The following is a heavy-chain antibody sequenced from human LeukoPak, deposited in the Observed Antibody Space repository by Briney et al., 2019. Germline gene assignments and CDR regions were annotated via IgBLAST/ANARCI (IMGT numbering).Heavy chain of an antibody. V-gene: IGHV1-46*01. CDR3: ARGGVSRKPITASFDY. CDR2: INPSGVST. CDR1: GYTFTSYY. J-gene: IGHJ4*02. Sequence: ASVKVSCKASGYTFTSYYMHWMRQAPGQGLEWMGIINPSGVSTSYAQKFQGRVTMTRDMSTSTVYMELSSLRSEDTAVYYCARGGVSRKPITASFDYWGQGTLVTVSS. D-gene: IGHD5-24*01.